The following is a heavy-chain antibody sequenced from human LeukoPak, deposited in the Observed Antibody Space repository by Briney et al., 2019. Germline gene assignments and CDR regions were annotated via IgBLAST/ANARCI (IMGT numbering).Heavy chain of an antibody. CDR2: IYYSGST. J-gene: IGHJ5*02. CDR3: ARAVTRGGWFDP. Sequence: SETLSLTCTVSGGSISSYYWSWIRQPPGKGLEWIGYIYYSGSTNYNPSLKSRVTISVDTSKNQFSLKLSSVTAADTAVYYCARAVTRGGWFDPWGQGTLVTVSS. CDR1: GGSISSYY. V-gene: IGHV4-59*01. D-gene: IGHD4-17*01.